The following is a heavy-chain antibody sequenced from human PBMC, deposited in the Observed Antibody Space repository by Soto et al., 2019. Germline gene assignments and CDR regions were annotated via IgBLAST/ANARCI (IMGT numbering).Heavy chain of an antibody. V-gene: IGHV3-66*01. Sequence: EVQLVESGGGLVQPGGSLRLSCAASGFTVSNNYMTWVRQAPGRGLDWVSIIFSAGSTYYADSVRGRFTISRDKSKNTLYLQMSSLRAEDTAIYYCARGAGGNSWRSPTFDSWGQGTLVTVSS. CDR1: GFTVSNNY. J-gene: IGHJ4*02. CDR2: IFSAGST. CDR3: ARGAGGNSWRSPTFDS. D-gene: IGHD5-18*01.